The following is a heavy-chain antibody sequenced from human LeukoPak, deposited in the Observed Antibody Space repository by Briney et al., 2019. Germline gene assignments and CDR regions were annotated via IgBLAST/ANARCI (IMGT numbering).Heavy chain of an antibody. CDR3: ARDIGWNYADY. D-gene: IGHD1-7*01. J-gene: IGHJ4*02. CDR1: GYTFTSYA. CDR2: INAGNGNT. Sequence: AASVKVSCKASGYTFTSYAMHWVRQAPGQRLEWMGWINAGNGNTKYSQKFQGRVTITRDTSASTAYMGLSSLRSEDTAVYYCARDIGWNYADYWGQGTLVTVSS. V-gene: IGHV1-3*01.